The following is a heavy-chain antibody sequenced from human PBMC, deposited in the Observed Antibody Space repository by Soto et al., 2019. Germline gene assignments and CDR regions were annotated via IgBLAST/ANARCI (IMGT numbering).Heavy chain of an antibody. V-gene: IGHV4-31*03. D-gene: IGHD2-2*01. CDR3: ARVRVDCSSTSCYDYYYYGMDV. CDR2: IYYSGST. Sequence: KSSETLSLTCTVSGGSISSGGYYWSWIRQHPGKGLEWIGYIYYSGSTYYNPSLKSRVTISVDTSKNQFSLKLSSVTAADTAVYYCARVRVDCSSTSCYDYYYYGMDVWGQGTTVTVSS. CDR1: GGSISSGGYY. J-gene: IGHJ6*02.